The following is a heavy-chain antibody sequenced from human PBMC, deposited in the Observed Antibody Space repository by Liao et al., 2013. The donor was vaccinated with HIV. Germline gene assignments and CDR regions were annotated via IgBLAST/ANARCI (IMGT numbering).Heavy chain of an antibody. V-gene: IGHV4-34*01. CDR3: ARGLTGIAVAGRYFDL. Sequence: QVQLQESGPGLVKPSETLSLTCAVYGGSFSGYYWSWIRQPPREGAWSGLGKVNHSGTTNYNPSLKSRVTISVDTSKNQFSLKLSSVTAADTAVYYCARGLTGIAVAGRYFDLWGRGTLVTVSS. J-gene: IGHJ2*01. CDR2: VNHSGTT. D-gene: IGHD6-19*01. CDR1: GGSFSGYY.